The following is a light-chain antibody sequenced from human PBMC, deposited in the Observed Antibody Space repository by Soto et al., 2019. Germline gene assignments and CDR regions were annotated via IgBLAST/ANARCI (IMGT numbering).Light chain of an antibody. CDR2: ASS. J-gene: IGKJ2*01. CDR3: QQRSNWYT. V-gene: IGKV3-11*01. CDR1: QSVGSY. Sequence: EIVLTQSPDTLSLSPGERATLSCRASQSVGSYLAWYQQKPGQAPRLLIYASSNRATGIPARFSGSGSGIDFTLTISSLEPEDFAVYYCQQRSNWYTFGQGTKVDIK.